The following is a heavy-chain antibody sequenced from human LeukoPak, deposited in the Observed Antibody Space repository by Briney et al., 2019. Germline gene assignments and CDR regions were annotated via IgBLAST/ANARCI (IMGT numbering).Heavy chain of an antibody. CDR3: GSGEGSIVAGGDAFDI. CDR2: IYTSGST. J-gene: IGHJ3*02. D-gene: IGHD3-10*01. Sequence: PSETLSLTCTVSGGSISRYYWSWIRQPPGKGLEWIGYIYTSGSTNYNPSLKSRVTISVDRSKNQFSLKLSSVTAADTAVYYCGSGEGSIVAGGDAFDIWGQGTMVTVSS. V-gene: IGHV4-4*09. CDR1: GGSISRYY.